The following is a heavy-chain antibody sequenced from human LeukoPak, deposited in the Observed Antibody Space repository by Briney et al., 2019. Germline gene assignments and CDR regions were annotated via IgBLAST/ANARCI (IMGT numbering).Heavy chain of an antibody. CDR3: AKDTPTTSGYFGY. J-gene: IGHJ4*02. CDR2: ISNSGDST. D-gene: IGHD1-1*01. CDR1: GFTFSSYA. V-gene: IGHV3-23*01. Sequence: GGSLRLSCAASGFTFSSYAMSWVRQAPGKGLEWVSDISNSGDSTYYANSVKGRFTISRDNSKNTLYLQMNSLRAEDTAVYYCAKDTPTTSGYFGYWGQGTLVTVSS.